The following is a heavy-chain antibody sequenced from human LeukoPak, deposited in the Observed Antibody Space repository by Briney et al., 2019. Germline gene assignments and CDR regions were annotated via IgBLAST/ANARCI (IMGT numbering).Heavy chain of an antibody. V-gene: IGHV3-64D*06. J-gene: IGHJ4*02. CDR1: GLTFSTYV. CDR3: VRGTGY. CDR2: ISSNGDNT. Sequence: QPGGSLRLSCSVSGLTFSTYVMHRVRQAPGKGLEYVSAISSNGDNTYYADPVKGRFTISRDNSKNTLYLQMSSLRADDAAVYYCVRGTGYWGQGTLVTVSS.